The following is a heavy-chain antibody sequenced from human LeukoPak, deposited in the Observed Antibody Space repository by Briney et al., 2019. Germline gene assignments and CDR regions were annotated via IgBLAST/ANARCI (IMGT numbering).Heavy chain of an antibody. CDR1: GFTFSSYA. CDR2: ISSSGSTI. D-gene: IGHD3-10*01. Sequence: GGSLRLSCAASGFTFSSYAMNWVRQAPGKGLEWVSYISSSGSTIYYADSVKGRFTISRDNAKNSLYLQMNSLRAEDTAVYYCARVWFGELNGYFDYWGQGTLVTVSS. CDR3: ARVWFGELNGYFDY. J-gene: IGHJ4*02. V-gene: IGHV3-48*04.